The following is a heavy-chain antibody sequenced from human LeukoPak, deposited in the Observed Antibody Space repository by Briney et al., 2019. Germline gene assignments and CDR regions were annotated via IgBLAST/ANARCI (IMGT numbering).Heavy chain of an antibody. D-gene: IGHD3-22*01. CDR3: ANYDNSGNYYVNY. J-gene: IGHJ4*02. CDR1: GFTFRGSA. Sequence: GGSLRLSXAASGFTFRGSAMHWVRQASGKGLEWVGRIRTKSNNYATTYGASVKGRFTISRDDSKNTAYLQMNSLKTEDTAVYYCANYDNSGNYYVNYWGQGTLVTVSS. CDR2: IRTKSNNYAT. V-gene: IGHV3-73*01.